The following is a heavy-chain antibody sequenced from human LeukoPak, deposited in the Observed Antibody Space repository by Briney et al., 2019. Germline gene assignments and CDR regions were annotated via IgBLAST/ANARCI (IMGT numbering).Heavy chain of an antibody. CDR2: VHLSGAS. V-gene: IGHV4-4*02. D-gene: IGHD1-26*01. CDR1: GGSISTTNW. CDR3: TRESGAFSPFGF. Sequence: PSETLSLTCGVSGGSISTTNWWSWVRQPPGKGLEWIGEVHLSGASNYNPSLKSRVNMSIDKSKNQLSLELTSVTAADTAIYYFTRESGAFSPFGFWGQGTLVTVSS. J-gene: IGHJ4*02.